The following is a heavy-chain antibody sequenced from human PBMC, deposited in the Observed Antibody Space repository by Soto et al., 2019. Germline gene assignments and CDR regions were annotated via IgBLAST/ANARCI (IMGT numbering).Heavy chain of an antibody. Sequence: SETLSLTCTVSGGSISSSSYYWGWIRQPPGKGLEWIGSIYYSGSTYYNPSLKSRVTISVDTSKNQFSLKLSSVTAADTAVYYCARPPRWKSLYSSGWSETGGMDVWGQGTTVTVSS. D-gene: IGHD6-19*01. CDR1: GGSISSSSYY. J-gene: IGHJ6*02. CDR3: ARPPRWKSLYSSGWSETGGMDV. V-gene: IGHV4-39*01. CDR2: IYYSGST.